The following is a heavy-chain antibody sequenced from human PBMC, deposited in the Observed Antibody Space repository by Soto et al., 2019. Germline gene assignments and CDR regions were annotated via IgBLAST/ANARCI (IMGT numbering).Heavy chain of an antibody. V-gene: IGHV1-69*02. J-gene: IGHJ4*02. CDR3: AMNPGGFWSGYSSYFDY. CDR1: GGTFSSYT. CDR2: IIPILGIA. Sequence: QVQLVQSGAEVKKPGSSVKVSCKASGGTFSSYTISWVRQAPGQGLEWMGRIIPILGIANYAQKFRGRVTITADKSTSTAYMELSSLRSEDTAVYYCAMNPGGFWSGYSSYFDYWGQGTLVTVSS. D-gene: IGHD3-3*01.